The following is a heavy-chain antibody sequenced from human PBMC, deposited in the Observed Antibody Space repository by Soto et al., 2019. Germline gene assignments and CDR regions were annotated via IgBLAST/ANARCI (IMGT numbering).Heavy chain of an antibody. CDR1: GFTFSNYA. J-gene: IGHJ4*02. D-gene: IGHD6-13*01. CDR3: AKDQGSSWYEIDY. CDR2: ISGRGGST. V-gene: IGHV3-23*01. Sequence: EVQLLESGGGLVQPGGSLRLSCAASGFTFSNYAVTWVRQAPVKGLEWVSTISGRGGSTYYADSVKGRFTISRDNSKNTLYLQMNSLRAEDTAVYYCAKDQGSSWYEIDYWGQGTLVTGSS.